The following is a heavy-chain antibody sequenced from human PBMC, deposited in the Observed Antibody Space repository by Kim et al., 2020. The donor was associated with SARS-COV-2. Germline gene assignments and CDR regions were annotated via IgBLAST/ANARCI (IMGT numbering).Heavy chain of an antibody. CDR2: IGTESSPI. V-gene: IGHV3-48*04. Sequence: GGSLRLSCVASGFTFSDYSMNWVRQAPGKGLEWISYIGTESSPIYYTDSVKGRFTISRDNAKNSLYLQMNSLRAEDTAVYYCARSKQWLVRDSWGQGTLVTVSS. J-gene: IGHJ4*02. D-gene: IGHD6-19*01. CDR3: ARSKQWLVRDS. CDR1: GFTFSDYS.